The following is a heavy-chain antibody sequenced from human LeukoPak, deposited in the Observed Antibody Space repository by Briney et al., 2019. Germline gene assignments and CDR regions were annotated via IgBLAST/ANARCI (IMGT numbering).Heavy chain of an antibody. CDR3: ARVVRSKGYCSGGSCAYFDL. CDR1: GGSISSGSYY. Sequence: SETLSLTCTVSGGSISSGSYYWSWIRQPAGKGLEWIGRTYTSGSTNYNPSLKSRVTISVDTSKNQFSLKLSSVTAADTAVYYCARVVRSKGYCSGGSCAYFDLWGRGTLVTVSS. D-gene: IGHD2-15*01. CDR2: TYTSGST. J-gene: IGHJ2*01. V-gene: IGHV4-61*02.